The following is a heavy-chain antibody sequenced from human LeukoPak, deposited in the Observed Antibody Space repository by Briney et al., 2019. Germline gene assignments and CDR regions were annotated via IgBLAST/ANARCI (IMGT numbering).Heavy chain of an antibody. CDR1: GFTFRSYA. V-gene: IGHV3-30*04. J-gene: IGHJ4*02. CDR3: ASGLAHYYDSSAYFLDY. Sequence: GGSLRLSCAASGFTFRSYAMHWVRQAPGKGLEWVAVISSEGSNKYYADSVKGRFTISRDNSKNTLYLQVNSLRAEDTAVYYCASGLAHYYDSSAYFLDYWGQGTLVTVSS. CDR2: ISSEGSNK. D-gene: IGHD3-22*01.